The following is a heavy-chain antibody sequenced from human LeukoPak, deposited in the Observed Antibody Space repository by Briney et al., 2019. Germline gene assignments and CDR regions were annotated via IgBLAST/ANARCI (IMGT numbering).Heavy chain of an antibody. CDR1: GFTFDEHA. V-gene: IGHV3-43*02. D-gene: IGHD6-13*01. Sequence: GGSLRLSCAASGFTFDEHAMHWVRHGPGKGLEWVSLISGDGGSTYYADSVRGRLTISRDNSKNSLYLQMNSLRAEDTAFYYCAEARGSSWYASDYWGQGTLVTVSS. J-gene: IGHJ4*02. CDR2: ISGDGGST. CDR3: AEARGSSWYASDY.